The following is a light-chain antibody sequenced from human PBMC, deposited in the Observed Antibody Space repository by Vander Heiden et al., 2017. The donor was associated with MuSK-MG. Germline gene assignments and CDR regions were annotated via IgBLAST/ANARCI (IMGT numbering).Light chain of an antibody. J-gene: IGLJ3*02. CDR3: QSYDSSLSGSV. CDR2: GNS. CDR1: RSNIGAGYD. Sequence: QSVLTQPPSVSGAPGQRVTISCTGSRSNIGAGYDVHWYQQLPGTAPNLLIYGNSNRPSGVPDRFSGSKSGTSASLAITGLQAEDEADYYCQSYDSSLSGSVFGGGTKLTVL. V-gene: IGLV1-40*01.